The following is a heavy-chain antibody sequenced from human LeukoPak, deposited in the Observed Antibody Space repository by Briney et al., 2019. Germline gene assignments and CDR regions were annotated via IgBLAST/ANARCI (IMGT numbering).Heavy chain of an antibody. D-gene: IGHD3-16*01. CDR3: ARGYGYFDY. Sequence: PSETLSLTCTVSDGSISTDYWSWIRQPAGKGLEWIGLIYPSGSTNYHPSLKSRVTMSVDTSKNQFSLSLSSVTAADTAVYYCARGYGYFDYWGQGTRVTVSS. CDR2: IYPSGST. CDR1: DGSISTDY. J-gene: IGHJ4*02. V-gene: IGHV4-4*07.